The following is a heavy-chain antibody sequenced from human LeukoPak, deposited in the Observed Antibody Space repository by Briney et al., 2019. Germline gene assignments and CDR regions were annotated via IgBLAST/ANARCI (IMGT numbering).Heavy chain of an antibody. CDR3: AREMATIRGGRTWQLDL. CDR2: IYSGGGT. J-gene: IGHJ2*01. CDR1: GFTVSSNY. V-gene: IGHV3-53*01. D-gene: IGHD5-24*01. Sequence: RGSLRLSCAASGFTVSSNYMSWVRQAPGKGLEWVSVIYSGGGTYYADSVKGRFTISRDNSKNTLNLQMNSLRAEDTAVYYCAREMATIRGGRTWQLDLWGPGNLVTVSS.